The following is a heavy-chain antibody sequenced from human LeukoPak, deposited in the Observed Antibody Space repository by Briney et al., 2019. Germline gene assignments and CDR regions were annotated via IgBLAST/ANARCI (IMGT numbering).Heavy chain of an antibody. J-gene: IGHJ4*02. V-gene: IGHV4-61*02. CDR1: GGSISSGSYY. D-gene: IGHD6-6*01. CDR3: ARVGSSSSLDY. Sequence: SQTLSLTCTVSGGSISSGSYYWSWIRQPAGKGLEWIGRIYTSGSTNYNPSLKSRVTMSVDTSKNQFSLKLSSVTAADTAVYYCARVGSSSSLDYWGQGTLDTVSS. CDR2: IYTSGST.